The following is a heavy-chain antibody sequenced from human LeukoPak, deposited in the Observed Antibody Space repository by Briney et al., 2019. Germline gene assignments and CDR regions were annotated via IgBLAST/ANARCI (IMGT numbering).Heavy chain of an antibody. CDR2: ISYDGSNK. Sequence: PGGSLRLSCAASGFTFSSYAMHWVRQAPGKGLEWVAVISYDGSNKYYADSVKGRFTISRDNSKNTLYLQMNSLRAEDTAVYYCARECEGRTYYDFWSGYPYYFDYWGQGTLVTVSS. CDR1: GFTFSSYA. J-gene: IGHJ4*02. CDR3: ARECEGRTYYDFWSGYPYYFDY. V-gene: IGHV3-30*04. D-gene: IGHD3-3*01.